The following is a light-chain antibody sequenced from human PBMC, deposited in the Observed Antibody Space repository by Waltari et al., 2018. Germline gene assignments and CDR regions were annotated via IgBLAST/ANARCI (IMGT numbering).Light chain of an antibody. CDR2: GAS. CDR1: QRIDTH. V-gene: IGKV1-39*01. J-gene: IGKJ2*01. Sequence: DIQLTQSPSSLSASVGDRVTITCRASQRIDTHLSGYQQKPGKAPQLLIYGASTLHSGVPSRCSGSGSGAEFTLTISSLQPEDIATFSCQESYSTLYTFGQGTKVEIK. CDR3: QESYSTLYT.